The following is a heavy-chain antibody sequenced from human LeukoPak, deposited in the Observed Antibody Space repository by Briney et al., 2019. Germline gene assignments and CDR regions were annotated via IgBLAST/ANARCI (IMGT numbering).Heavy chain of an antibody. CDR2: IYYSGNS. CDR1: GGSIRSSSYY. Sequence: PSETLSLTCTVSGGSIRSSSYYWGWIRQPPGKGLEWTGNIYYSGNSYYNPSLKSRVTISVDTSKNQFSLKLNPVTAADTAVYYCARGPGPGVLAAGIKSWFDPWGQGTLVTVSS. CDR3: ARGPGPGVLAAGIKSWFDP. J-gene: IGHJ5*02. D-gene: IGHD6-13*01. V-gene: IGHV4-39*07.